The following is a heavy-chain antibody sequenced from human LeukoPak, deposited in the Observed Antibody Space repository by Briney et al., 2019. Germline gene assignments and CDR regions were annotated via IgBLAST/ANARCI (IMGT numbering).Heavy chain of an antibody. CDR3: ARDNYYDSSGYYDAFDI. CDR1: GGSISSYY. D-gene: IGHD3-22*01. V-gene: IGHV4-59*01. J-gene: IGHJ3*02. CDR2: IYYSGST. Sequence: SETLSLTCTVSGGSISSYYWSWIRQPPGKGLEWIGYIYYSGSTNYNPSLKSRVTISVDASKNQFSLKLSSVTAADTAVYYCARDNYYDSSGYYDAFDIWGQGTMVTVSS.